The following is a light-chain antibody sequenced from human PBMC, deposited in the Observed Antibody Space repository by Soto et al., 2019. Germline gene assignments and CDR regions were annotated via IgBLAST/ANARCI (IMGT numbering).Light chain of an antibody. CDR1: SSDVGGYNY. Sequence: QSVLTQPASVSGSPGQSITISCTGTSSDVGGYNYVSWYQQHPAKAPKLMIYEVSNRPSGVSHRVSGSKSGNTASLTIAGLQAEDEADYYCFSYTTSSTLVFGGGTKLTVL. V-gene: IGLV2-14*01. CDR2: EVS. CDR3: FSYTTSSTLV. J-gene: IGLJ3*02.